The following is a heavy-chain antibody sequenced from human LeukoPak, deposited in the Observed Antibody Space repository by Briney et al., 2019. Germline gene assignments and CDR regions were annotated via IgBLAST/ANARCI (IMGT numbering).Heavy chain of an antibody. CDR1: GYTFTSYD. CDR3: ARGLRYFDWLLLEYYFDY. CDR2: MNPNSGNT. V-gene: IGHV1-8*01. Sequence: ASVKASCKASGYTFTSYDINWVRQATGQGLEWMGWMNPNSGNTGYAQKFQGRVTMTRNTSISTAYMELSSLRSEDTAVYYCARGLRYFDWLLLEYYFDYWGQGTLVTVSS. D-gene: IGHD3-9*01. J-gene: IGHJ4*02.